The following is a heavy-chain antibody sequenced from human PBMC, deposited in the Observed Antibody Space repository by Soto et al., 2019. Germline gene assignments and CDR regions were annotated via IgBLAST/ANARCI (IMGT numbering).Heavy chain of an antibody. CDR3: ARDLLAGQQLVIPWFHP. J-gene: IGHJ5*02. CDR1: GFAFSSFN. Sequence: PGGSLRLSCTASGFAFSSFNMNWVRQAPGNGLEWVSSIFTRSSQIYYADSVKGRFTISRDDAKNSLFLQMNSLSVEETAVYYCARDLLAGQQLVIPWFHPWGQGTLVTVSS. D-gene: IGHD1-26*01. CDR2: IFTRSSQI. V-gene: IGHV3-21*01.